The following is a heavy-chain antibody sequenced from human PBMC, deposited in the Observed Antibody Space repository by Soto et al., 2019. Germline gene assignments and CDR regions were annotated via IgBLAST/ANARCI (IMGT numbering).Heavy chain of an antibody. V-gene: IGHV1-3*01. CDR3: ARPHRYYWAILGPGAFDM. D-gene: IGHD2-21*01. CDR2: INAGTGNT. J-gene: IGHJ3*02. Sequence: ASVKVSCKASGNTFTNYAMHWVRQAPGQGLEWMGWINAGTGNTKYSQKFQGRVSMTRDTSASTAYMELSSLRSEDTAVYYCARPHRYYWAILGPGAFDMWRHATMVTVSS. CDR1: GNTFTNYA.